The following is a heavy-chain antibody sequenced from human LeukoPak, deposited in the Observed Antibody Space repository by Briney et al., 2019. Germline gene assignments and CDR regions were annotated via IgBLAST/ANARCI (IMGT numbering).Heavy chain of an antibody. J-gene: IGHJ4*02. V-gene: IGHV3-23*01. CDR3: AKDLYGDYDFAY. D-gene: IGHD4-17*01. Sequence: VGSLRLSCEASGFTFSSYAMSWVRQAPGKGLEWVSAISGSGGSTYYADSVKGRFTISRDKSKNTLYLELNSLRAEDTAVYYCAKDLYGDYDFAYWGQGTLVTVPS. CDR1: GFTFSSYA. CDR2: ISGSGGST.